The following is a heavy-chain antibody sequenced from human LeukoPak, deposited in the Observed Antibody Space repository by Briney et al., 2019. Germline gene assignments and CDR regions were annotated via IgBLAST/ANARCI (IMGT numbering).Heavy chain of an antibody. CDR1: GFTFSSYS. Sequence: GGPLRLSCAASGFTFSSYSMNWVRQAPGKGLEWVSYISSSSSTIYYADSVKGRFTISRDNAKNSLYLQMNSLRAEDTAVYYCARGGTYGMDVWGQGTTVTVSS. D-gene: IGHD1-14*01. J-gene: IGHJ6*02. V-gene: IGHV3-48*04. CDR3: ARGGTYGMDV. CDR2: ISSSSSTI.